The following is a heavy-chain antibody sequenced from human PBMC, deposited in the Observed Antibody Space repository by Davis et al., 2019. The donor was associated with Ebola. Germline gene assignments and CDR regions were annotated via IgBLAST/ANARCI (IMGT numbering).Heavy chain of an antibody. D-gene: IGHD3-3*01. J-gene: IGHJ3*02. V-gene: IGHV3-43*02. CDR1: GFTVSSNY. CDR3: AKDRGRITIFGVVISRKKIRGYAFDI. Sequence: GESLKISCAASGFTVSSNYMSWVRQAPGKGLEWVSLISGDGGSTYYADSVKGRFTISRDNSNNSLYLQMNSLRTEDTALYYCAKDRGRITIFGVVISRKKIRGYAFDIWGQGTMVTVSS. CDR2: ISGDGGST.